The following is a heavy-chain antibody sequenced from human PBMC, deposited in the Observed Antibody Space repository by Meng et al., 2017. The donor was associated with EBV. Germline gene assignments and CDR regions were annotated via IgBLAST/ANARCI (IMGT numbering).Heavy chain of an antibody. J-gene: IGHJ5*02. CDR1: GFTFDDYG. CDR2: INWNGENT. D-gene: IGHD3-3*01. V-gene: IGHV3-20*02. CDR3: ARAGISIFWQHWFDP. Sequence: EGKLVESGGGVARPGGSLGLSLAATGFTFDDYGMNWVRQVPGKGLEWVAGINWNGENTGYVDSVKGRFTISRDNAKNFLYLQMDSLRAEDTAFYHCARAGISIFWQHWFDPWGQGTLVTVSS.